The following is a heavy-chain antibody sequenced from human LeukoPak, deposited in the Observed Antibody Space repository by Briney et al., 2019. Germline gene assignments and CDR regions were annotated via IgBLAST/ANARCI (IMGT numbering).Heavy chain of an antibody. CDR2: IWYDGSNK. CDR1: GFTFSNYG. D-gene: IGHD2-15*01. CDR3: ARDCGGSYYFDY. J-gene: IGHJ4*02. V-gene: IGHV3-33*01. Sequence: GGSLRLSCAASGFTFSNYGMHWVRQAPGKGLEWVALIWYDGSNKYYADSVKGRFTISRDNSKSTLYLQMNSLRAEDTAVYYCARDCGGSYYFDYWGQGTLVTVSS.